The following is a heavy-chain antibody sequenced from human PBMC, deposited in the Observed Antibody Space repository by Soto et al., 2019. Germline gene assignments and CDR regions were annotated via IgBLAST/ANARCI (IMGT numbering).Heavy chain of an antibody. Sequence: SETLSLTCTVSGASITSDDFFWRCVGQDPDKGLEWLAYITYGGSIYYNPSLRSRLSVSIDKSKSQFSLNVRSVTAADTAVYFCAKMERTQLWLLVQNWGQGLPVTVSS. CDR2: ITYGGSI. V-gene: IGHV4-31*03. D-gene: IGHD5-18*01. CDR1: GASITSDDFF. J-gene: IGHJ4*02. CDR3: AKMERTQLWLLVQN.